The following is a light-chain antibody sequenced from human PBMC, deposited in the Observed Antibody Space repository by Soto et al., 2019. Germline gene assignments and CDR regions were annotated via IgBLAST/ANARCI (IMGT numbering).Light chain of an antibody. CDR1: SSDVGAYIF. CDR2: DVN. J-gene: IGLJ1*01. CDR3: VSFAGGTYV. V-gene: IGLV2-8*01. Sequence: QSVLTQPPSAFGSPGQSVTIFCTGTSSDVGAYIFVSWYQQHPGKAPKLLIYDVNRRPPGVPDRFFGSKSGNTASLTVSGLQAEDEADYYCVSFAGGTYVFGTGTKVTVL.